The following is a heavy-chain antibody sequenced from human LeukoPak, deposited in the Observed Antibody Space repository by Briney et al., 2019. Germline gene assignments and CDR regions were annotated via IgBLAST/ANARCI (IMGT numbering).Heavy chain of an antibody. CDR1: GFTFSSYS. Sequence: GGSLRLSCAASGFTFSSYSMNWVRQAPGKGLEWVSSISSSSSYIYYADSVKGRFTISRDNAKNSLYLQMNSLRAEDTAVYYCARGRYYYDSSGYYYVDDDYWGQGTLVTVSS. CDR3: ARGRYYYDSSGYYYVDDDY. V-gene: IGHV3-21*04. CDR2: ISSSSSYI. D-gene: IGHD3-22*01. J-gene: IGHJ4*02.